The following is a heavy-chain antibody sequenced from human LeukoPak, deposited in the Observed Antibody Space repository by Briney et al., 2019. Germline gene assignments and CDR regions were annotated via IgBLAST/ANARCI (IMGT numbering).Heavy chain of an antibody. CDR3: ASDLGYSSGWYDY. Sequence: SETLSLTCTVSGGSISNYYWSWIRQPPGKGLEWIGYIYYSGTTNCNPSLKSRVTMSLDTSKNQFSLRLSSVAAADTAVYYCASDLGYSSGWYDYWGQGTLVTVSS. D-gene: IGHD6-19*01. CDR1: GGSISNYY. J-gene: IGHJ4*02. V-gene: IGHV4-59*01. CDR2: IYYSGTT.